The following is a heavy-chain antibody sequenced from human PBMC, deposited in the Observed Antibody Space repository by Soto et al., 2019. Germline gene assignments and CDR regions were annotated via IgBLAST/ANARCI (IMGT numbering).Heavy chain of an antibody. Sequence: GGSLRLSCAASGFTFSSYAMSWVRQAPGKGLEWVSAISGSGGSTYYADSVKGRFTISRDNSKNTLYLQMNSLRAEDTAVYYCAKDRGAQNYGYCTNGVCYPPYYMDVSGKGTTVTVSS. V-gene: IGHV3-23*01. J-gene: IGHJ6*03. CDR2: ISGSGGST. CDR1: GFTFSSYA. CDR3: AKDRGAQNYGYCTNGVCYPPYYMDV. D-gene: IGHD2-8*01.